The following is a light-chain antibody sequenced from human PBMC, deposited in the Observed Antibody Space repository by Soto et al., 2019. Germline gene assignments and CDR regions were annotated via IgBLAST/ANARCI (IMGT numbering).Light chain of an antibody. V-gene: IGKV1-39*01. CDR1: QTIGMS. Sequence: DIPMTQSPSSLSASVGDRVAITCRAGQTIGMSLNWFQQKPGKAPKLLIYGASALQTGVPRRFSGTGSGTDFTLTITSLQPEDFATYYCQHSYNVPRTFGQGTRLDIK. J-gene: IGKJ1*01. CDR3: QHSYNVPRT. CDR2: GAS.